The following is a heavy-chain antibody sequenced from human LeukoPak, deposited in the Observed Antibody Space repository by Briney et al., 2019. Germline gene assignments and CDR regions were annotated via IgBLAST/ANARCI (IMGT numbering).Heavy chain of an antibody. CDR1: GGSFSGYY. Sequence: PSETLSLTCAVYGGSFSGYYWSWVRQAPGKGLEWVSGISGSGGSTYYPDSVKGRFTISRDNSKNTLYLQMNSLRAEDTAVYYCARAMMVVANLWGVFDYWGQGTLVTVSS. D-gene: IGHD3-22*01. CDR2: ISGSGGST. V-gene: IGHV3-23*01. CDR3: ARAMMVVANLWGVFDY. J-gene: IGHJ4*02.